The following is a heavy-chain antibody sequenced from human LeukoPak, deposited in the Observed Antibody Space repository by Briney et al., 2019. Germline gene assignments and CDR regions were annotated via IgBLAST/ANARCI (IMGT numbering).Heavy chain of an antibody. V-gene: IGHV3-30*18. CDR1: GFTFSSYG. Sequence: PGGSLRLSCAASGFTFSSYGMHWVRQAPGKGLEWVAVISYDGSNKYYADSVKGRFTISRDNSKNTLYLQMNSLRAEDTAVYYCAKAQGPPPGTTNFGYWGQGTLVTVSS. D-gene: IGHD1-1*01. CDR3: AKAQGPPPGTTNFGY. CDR2: ISYDGSNK. J-gene: IGHJ4*02.